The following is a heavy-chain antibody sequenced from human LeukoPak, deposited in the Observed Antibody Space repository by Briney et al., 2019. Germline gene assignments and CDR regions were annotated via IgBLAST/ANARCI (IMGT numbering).Heavy chain of an antibody. D-gene: IGHD3-22*01. J-gene: IGHJ4*02. CDR1: GYTFTGYY. Sequence: ASVKVSCKASGYTFTGYYMHWVRQAPGQGLEWMGWINPNSGGTNYAQKFQGRVTMTRDTSISTAYMELSRLRSDDTAAYYCARDAHDSSGYYNGPFDYWGQGTLVTVSS. V-gene: IGHV1-2*02. CDR2: INPNSGGT. CDR3: ARDAHDSSGYYNGPFDY.